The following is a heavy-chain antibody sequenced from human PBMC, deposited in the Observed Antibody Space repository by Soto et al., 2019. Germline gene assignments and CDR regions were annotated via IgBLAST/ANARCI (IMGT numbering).Heavy chain of an antibody. D-gene: IGHD2-2*01. CDR2: IRSNDNTR. J-gene: IGHJ4*02. Sequence: GGSLRLSCAASGFTFSDFYMSWIRQAPGKGLEWVSYIRSNDNTRYYADSVKGRFTISRDNAKNSLYLQMNSLRAEDTAVYYCARGNALYDNWGQGTVVTVSS. CDR1: GFTFSDFY. V-gene: IGHV3-11*01. CDR3: ARGNALYDN.